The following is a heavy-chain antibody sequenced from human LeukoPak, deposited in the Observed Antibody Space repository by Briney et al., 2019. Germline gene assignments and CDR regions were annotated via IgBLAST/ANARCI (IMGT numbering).Heavy chain of an antibody. V-gene: IGHV4-39*01. Sequence: PSETLSLTCSVSGDSVSRSDSYWDWIRKPPGKGLEWIGTIYHSGRTYYSPSLKSRVTMSVDPSNNQFSLNLRSVTAADTAVYYCARRRYYDGSGYLEWGQGTLLSVSS. CDR2: IYHSGRT. CDR3: ARRRYYDGSGYLE. J-gene: IGHJ1*01. CDR1: GDSVSRSDSY. D-gene: IGHD3-22*01.